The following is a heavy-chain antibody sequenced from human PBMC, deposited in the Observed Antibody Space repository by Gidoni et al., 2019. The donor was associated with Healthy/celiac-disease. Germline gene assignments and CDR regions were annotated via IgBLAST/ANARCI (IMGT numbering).Heavy chain of an antibody. Sequence: EVQLVESGGGLVQPGGSLRLSCAASGFTFSSYEMNWVRQAPGKGLEWVSYISSSGSTIYYADSVKGRFTISRDNAKNSLYLQMNSLRAEDTAVYYCAREGAEGSSALDYWGQGTLVTVSS. V-gene: IGHV3-48*03. D-gene: IGHD6-6*01. CDR3: AREGAEGSSALDY. CDR2: ISSSGSTI. CDR1: GFTFSSYE. J-gene: IGHJ4*02.